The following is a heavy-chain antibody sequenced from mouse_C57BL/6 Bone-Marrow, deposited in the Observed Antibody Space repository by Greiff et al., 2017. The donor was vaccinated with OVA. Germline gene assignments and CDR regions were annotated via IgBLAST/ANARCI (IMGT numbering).Heavy chain of an antibody. CDR3: AREVLFAY. V-gene: IGHV5-4*01. CDR2: ISDGGSYT. CDR1: GFTFSSYA. Sequence: DVHLVESGGGLVKPGGSLKLSCAASGFTFSSYAMSWVRQTPEKRLEWVATISDGGSYTYYPDNVKGRFTISRDNAKNNLYLQMSHLKSEDTAMYYCAREVLFAYWGQGTLVTVSA. J-gene: IGHJ3*01.